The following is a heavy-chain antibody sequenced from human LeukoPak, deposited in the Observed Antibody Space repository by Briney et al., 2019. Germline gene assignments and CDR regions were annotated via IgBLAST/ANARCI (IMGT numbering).Heavy chain of an antibody. D-gene: IGHD6-19*01. CDR3: AKGGIAVAGTQGFDLDY. Sequence: GGSLRLSCAASGFTFSSYDMSWVRQAPGKGLEWVSAISGSGGSTYYADSVKGRFTISRDNSKNTLYLQMNSLRAEDTAVYYCAKGGIAVAGTQGFDLDYWGQGTLVTVSS. V-gene: IGHV3-23*01. J-gene: IGHJ4*02. CDR1: GFTFSSYD. CDR2: ISGSGGST.